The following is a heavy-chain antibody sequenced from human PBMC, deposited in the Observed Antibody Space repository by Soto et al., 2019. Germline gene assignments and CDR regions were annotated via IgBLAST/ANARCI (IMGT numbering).Heavy chain of an antibody. Sequence: PGGSLRLSCAASGFTVSRNYMTWVRQAPGKGLEWVSVIYSGGSTYYADSVKGRFTISRDNSKNTLYLQMNSLRAEDTAVYYCARSGGNYWFDPWGQGTLVTVSS. CDR2: IYSGGST. V-gene: IGHV3-66*01. D-gene: IGHD2-21*02. CDR3: ARSGGNYWFDP. CDR1: GFTVSRNY. J-gene: IGHJ5*02.